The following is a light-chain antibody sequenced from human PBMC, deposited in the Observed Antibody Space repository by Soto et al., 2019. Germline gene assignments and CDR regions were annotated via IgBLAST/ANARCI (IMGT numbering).Light chain of an antibody. Sequence: EIVMTQSPDNLSVTLGQGATLSCRASQPISRNLAWYQQKPGQAPRLLIYGASTRATDIPARFSGSGSGTEFTLTISSLQSEDFAVYYCQQYNNWPRGTFGQGTKVDI. CDR2: GAS. CDR1: QPISRN. CDR3: QQYNNWPRGT. V-gene: IGKV3-15*01. J-gene: IGKJ1*01.